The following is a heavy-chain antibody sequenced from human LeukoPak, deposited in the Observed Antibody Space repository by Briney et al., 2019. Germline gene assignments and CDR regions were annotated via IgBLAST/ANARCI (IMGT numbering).Heavy chain of an antibody. Sequence: ASVKVSCKASGYTFASYGISWVRQAPGQGLEWMGWISAYNGNTNYAQKLQGRVTMTTDTSTSTAYMELRSLRSDDTAVYYCARDILGGCSSTSCPWGWFDPWGQGTLVTVSS. CDR2: ISAYNGNT. CDR1: GYTFASYG. CDR3: ARDILGGCSSTSCPWGWFDP. V-gene: IGHV1-18*01. J-gene: IGHJ5*02. D-gene: IGHD2-2*01.